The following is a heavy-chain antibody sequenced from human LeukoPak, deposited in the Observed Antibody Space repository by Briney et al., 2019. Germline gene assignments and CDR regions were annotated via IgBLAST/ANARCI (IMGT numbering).Heavy chain of an antibody. J-gene: IGHJ5*02. CDR3: ARHSSWFDP. V-gene: IGHV4-39*01. CDR1: GGSISSSSYY. CDR2: IYSSGNP. Sequence: PSETLSLTCTVSGGSISSSSYYWGWIRQPPGKGLEWIGSIYSSGNPYYSPSLKSRVTISIDTSKNHFSLQLNSVTAADTAVYYCARHSSWFDPWGLGTLVIVSS.